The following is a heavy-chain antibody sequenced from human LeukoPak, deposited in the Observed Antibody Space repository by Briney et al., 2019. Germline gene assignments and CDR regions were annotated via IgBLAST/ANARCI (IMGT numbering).Heavy chain of an antibody. J-gene: IGHJ6*03. V-gene: IGHV4-34*01. Sequence: SETLSLTCAVYGGSFSGYYWSWIRQPPGKGLEWIGEINHSGSTNYNPSLKSRVTISVDTSKNQFSLKLSSVTAADTAVYYCARVTWEFGSGYYYREVGGKGTTATVPS. D-gene: IGHD3-3*01. CDR2: INHSGST. CDR3: ARVTWEFGSGYYYREV. CDR1: GGSFSGYY.